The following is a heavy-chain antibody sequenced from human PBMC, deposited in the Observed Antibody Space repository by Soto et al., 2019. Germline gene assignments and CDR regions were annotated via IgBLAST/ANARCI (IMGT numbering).Heavy chain of an antibody. Sequence: QLQLQESGPGLVKPSETLSLTCTVSGGSISSSSYYWGWIRQPPGKGLEWIGSIYYSGSTYYNPSLQSRVPIPVDTSKNQFSLKLSSVTAADTAVYYCAGHPRVDYYYYYMDVWGKGTTVTVSS. CDR2: IYYSGST. J-gene: IGHJ6*03. CDR3: AGHPRVDYYYYYMDV. CDR1: GGSISSSSYY. V-gene: IGHV4-39*01.